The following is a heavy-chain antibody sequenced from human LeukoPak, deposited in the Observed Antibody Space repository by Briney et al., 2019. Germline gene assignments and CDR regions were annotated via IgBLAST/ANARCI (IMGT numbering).Heavy chain of an antibody. D-gene: IGHD5-18*01. CDR1: GFTFSSYA. V-gene: IGHV3-23*01. CDR2: ISGSGGST. CDR3: AKDRTGSYGY. Sequence: PGGSLRLSCAASGFTFSSYAMSWVRQAPGKGLEWVSAISGSGGSTYYADSEKGRFPISRDNSKDTMYLQMNSLRAEAMAVSYWAKDRTGSYGYWGQGTLVTVSS. J-gene: IGHJ4*02.